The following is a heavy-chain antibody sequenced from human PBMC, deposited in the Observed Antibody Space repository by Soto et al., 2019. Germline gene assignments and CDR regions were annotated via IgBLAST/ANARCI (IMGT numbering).Heavy chain of an antibody. J-gene: IGHJ4*02. Sequence: GGSLRLSCAASGFTFSSYGMHWVRQAPGKGLEWVAVISYDGSNKYYADSVKGRFTISRDSSKNTLYLQMNSLRAEDTAVYYCARKTRRAAAGIDYWGQGTLVTVSS. CDR2: ISYDGSNK. CDR1: GFTFSSYG. V-gene: IGHV3-30*03. D-gene: IGHD6-13*01. CDR3: ARKTRRAAAGIDY.